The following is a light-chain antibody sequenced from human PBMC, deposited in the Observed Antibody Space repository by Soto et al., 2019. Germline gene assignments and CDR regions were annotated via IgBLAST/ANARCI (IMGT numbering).Light chain of an antibody. V-gene: IGLV1-40*01. CDR2: GNS. CDR1: SSNIGAGYD. Sequence: QSVLTQPPSVSGAPGQRVTISCTGSSSNIGAGYDVHWYQQLPGTAPKLLIYGNSNRPSGVPDRFSGSKSGTSASLAITGLHAEDEADYYCQSYDSSLSGSVVFGVGTKLTVL. J-gene: IGLJ2*01. CDR3: QSYDSSLSGSVV.